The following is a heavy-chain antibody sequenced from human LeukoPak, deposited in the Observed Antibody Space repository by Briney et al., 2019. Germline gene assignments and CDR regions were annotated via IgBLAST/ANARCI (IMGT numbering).Heavy chain of an antibody. CDR1: GGTFSSYA. D-gene: IGHD6-19*01. Sequence: ASVKVSCKASGGTFSSYAISWVRQAPGQGLEWMGGIIPIFGTANYAQKFQGRVTITADESTSTAYMELSSLRSEDTAVYYCAILRGSSGWYGQVDYWGQGTLVTVSS. CDR2: IIPIFGTA. J-gene: IGHJ4*02. CDR3: AILRGSSGWYGQVDY. V-gene: IGHV1-69*13.